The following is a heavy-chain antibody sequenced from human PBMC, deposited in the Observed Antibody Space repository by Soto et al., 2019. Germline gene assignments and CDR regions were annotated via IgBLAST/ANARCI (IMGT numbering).Heavy chain of an antibody. CDR3: AKEDTNSGSLDY. CDR2: ISDSGATT. J-gene: IGHJ4*02. CDR1: GFPFGENA. D-gene: IGHD6-19*01. Sequence: PGGSLRLSCAASGFPFGENAMSWVRQAPGKGLEWVSGISDSGATTYYADSVRGRFTISRDNSKNTLYLQMKSLRAEDSASYYCAKEDTNSGSLDYWGQGALVTVSS. V-gene: IGHV3-23*01.